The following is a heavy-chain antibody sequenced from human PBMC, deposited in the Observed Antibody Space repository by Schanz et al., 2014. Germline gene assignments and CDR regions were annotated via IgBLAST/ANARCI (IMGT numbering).Heavy chain of an antibody. V-gene: IGHV3-53*01. CDR1: GFTVSSTY. D-gene: IGHD6-19*01. Sequence: EVQLVESGGGLIQPGGSLRLSCAASGFTVSSTYMSWVLQAPGKGLEWVAVIYSGGSTFYTDSVKGRFTISRDNSKNTLYLQMNSLIAEDTAVYYCAKCIGWYGRCAFDIWGQGTMVTVSS. J-gene: IGHJ3*02. CDR2: IYSGGST. CDR3: AKCIGWYGRCAFDI.